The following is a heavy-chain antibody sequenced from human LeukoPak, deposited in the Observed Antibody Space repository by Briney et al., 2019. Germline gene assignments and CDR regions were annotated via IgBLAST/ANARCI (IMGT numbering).Heavy chain of an antibody. J-gene: IGHJ4*02. Sequence: SDTLSLTCAVSGYSISRSNWWGWLRQPPGKGLEWIGHIYYSGSTFYNPSLKSRVTMSVDTSKSQFSLKLSSLTAVDTAVYYCARLCSGSFYYFDSWGQGTLVTVSS. V-gene: IGHV4-28*01. CDR1: GYSISRSNW. D-gene: IGHD1-26*01. CDR2: IYYSGST. CDR3: ARLCSGSFYYFDS.